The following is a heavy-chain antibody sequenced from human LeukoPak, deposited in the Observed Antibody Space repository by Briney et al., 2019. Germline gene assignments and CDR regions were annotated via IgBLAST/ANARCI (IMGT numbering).Heavy chain of an antibody. J-gene: IGHJ4*02. CDR1: GYSFTSYW. V-gene: IGHV5-51*01. CDR3: ARAYYYGSGSYEDY. Sequence: VESLKISCKGSGYSFTSYWIGWVRQMPGKGLEWMGIIYPGDSDTRYSPSFQGQVTISSDKSFTTAFLQWSSPNASDTSMSYCARAYYYGSGSYEDYWGKGTLVTVSS. D-gene: IGHD3-10*01. CDR2: IYPGDSDT.